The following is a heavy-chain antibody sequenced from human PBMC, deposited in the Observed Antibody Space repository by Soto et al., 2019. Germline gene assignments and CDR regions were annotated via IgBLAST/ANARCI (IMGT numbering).Heavy chain of an antibody. CDR2: IYYSGST. D-gene: IGHD3-3*01. Sequence: SETLSLTCTVSGGSISSGDYYWSWIRQPPGKGLEWIGYIYYSGSTYYNPSLKSRVTISVDTSKNQFSLKLSSVTAADTAVYYCARGDFWSGYYDYWGQGTLVTVSS. CDR3: ARGDFWSGYYDY. CDR1: GGSISSGDYY. J-gene: IGHJ4*02. V-gene: IGHV4-30-4*01.